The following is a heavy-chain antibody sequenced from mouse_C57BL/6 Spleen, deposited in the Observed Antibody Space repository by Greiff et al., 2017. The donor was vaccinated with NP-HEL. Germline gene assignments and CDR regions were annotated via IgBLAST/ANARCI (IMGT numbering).Heavy chain of an antibody. D-gene: IGHD1-1*01. V-gene: IGHV5-16*01. J-gene: IGHJ4*01. CDR1: GFTFSDYY. Sequence: EVKVVESEGGLVQPGSSMKLSCTASGFTFSDYYMAWVRQVPEKGLEWVANINYDGSSTYYLDSLKSRFIISRDNAKNILYLQMSSLKSEDTATYYCARDGYYYGSSHYYAMDYWGQGTSVTVSS. CDR3: ARDGYYYGSSHYYAMDY. CDR2: INYDGSST.